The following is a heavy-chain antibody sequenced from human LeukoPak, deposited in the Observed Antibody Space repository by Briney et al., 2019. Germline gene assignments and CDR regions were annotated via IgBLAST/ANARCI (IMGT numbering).Heavy chain of an antibody. V-gene: IGHV4-4*07. J-gene: IGHJ3*02. CDR1: GDSISSSY. D-gene: IGHD2-2*01. Sequence: PSETLSLTCTVSGDSISSSYWSWIRQPAGKGLEWIGRIYTSGSTNYNPSLKSRVTMSVDTSKNQFSLKLSSVTAADTAVYYCARERGTAIGSSTSPDAFDIWGQGTMVTVSS. CDR2: IYTSGST. CDR3: ARERGTAIGSSTSPDAFDI.